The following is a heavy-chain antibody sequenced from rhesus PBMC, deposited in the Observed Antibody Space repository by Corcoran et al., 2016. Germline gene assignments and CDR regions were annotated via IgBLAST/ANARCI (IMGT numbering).Heavy chain of an antibody. V-gene: IGHV4-147*01. J-gene: IGHJ4*01. Sequence: QLQLQESGPGLVKPSETLSLTCAVSGGSLRANCRPWIRQPPGKGLEWIGRISGISGSTSYNPSLKSRLTISTDTSKNQFSLKLSSVTAADTAVYYCALPGNNGAFDYWGQGVLVTVSS. CDR3: ALPGNNGAFDY. CDR2: ISGISGST. CDR1: GGSLRANC. D-gene: IGHD1-20*01.